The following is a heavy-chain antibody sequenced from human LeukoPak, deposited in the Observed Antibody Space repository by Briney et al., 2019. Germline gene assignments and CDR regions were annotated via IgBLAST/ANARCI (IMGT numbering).Heavy chain of an antibody. D-gene: IGHD5-12*01. CDR1: GGSISSYY. J-gene: IGHJ6*03. V-gene: IGHV4-59*01. CDR2: IYYNGST. CDR3: ASSGYAFYYMDV. Sequence: SETLSLTCTVSGGSISSYYWSWIRQPPGKGLEWIGYIYYNGSTNYNPSLKSRVTISVDTSKNQFSLKLSSVTAADTAVYYCASSGYAFYYMDVWGKGTTVTISS.